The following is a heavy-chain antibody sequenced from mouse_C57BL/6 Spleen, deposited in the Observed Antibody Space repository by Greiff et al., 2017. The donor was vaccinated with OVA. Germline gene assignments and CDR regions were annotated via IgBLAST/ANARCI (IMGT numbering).Heavy chain of an antibody. D-gene: IGHD2-1*01. V-gene: IGHV3-6*01. Sequence: EVQRVESGPGLVKPSQSLSLTCSVTGYSITSGYYWNWIRQFPGNKLEWMGYISYDGSNNYNPSLKNRISITRDTSKNQFFLKLNSVTTEDTATYYCAREGDLLWYFDVWGTGTTVTVSS. CDR1: GYSITSGYY. J-gene: IGHJ1*03. CDR2: ISYDGSN. CDR3: AREGDLLWYFDV.